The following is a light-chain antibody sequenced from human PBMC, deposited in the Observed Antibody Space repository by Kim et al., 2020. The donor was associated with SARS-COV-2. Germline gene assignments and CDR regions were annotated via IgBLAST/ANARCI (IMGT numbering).Light chain of an antibody. CDR3: QTWGTGIWV. CDR1: GGHSTNA. V-gene: IGLV4-69*01. CDR2: LNSDGSH. Sequence: SVKLTGTLSGGHSTNAVAWHQQQPEKGPRYLMKLNSDGSHSKGDGSPDRFSGSTSGAERYLTISSRQSEDEADYYCQTWGTGIWVFGGGTQLTVL. J-gene: IGLJ3*02.